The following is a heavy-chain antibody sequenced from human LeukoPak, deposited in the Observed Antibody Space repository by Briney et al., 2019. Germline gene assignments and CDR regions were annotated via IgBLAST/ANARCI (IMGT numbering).Heavy chain of an antibody. CDR1: GFTFSSYS. V-gene: IGHV3-21*01. CDR2: ISSSSSYI. Sequence: PGGSLRLSCAASGFTFSSYSVNWVRQAPGKGLEWVSSISSSSSYIYYADSVKGRFTISRDNAKNSPYLQMNSLRAEDTAVYYCARGYCSGGSCYPLFDYWGQGTLVTVSS. J-gene: IGHJ4*02. CDR3: ARGYCSGGSCYPLFDY. D-gene: IGHD2-15*01.